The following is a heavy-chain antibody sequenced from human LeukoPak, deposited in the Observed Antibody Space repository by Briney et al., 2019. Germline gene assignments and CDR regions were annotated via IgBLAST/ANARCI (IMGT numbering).Heavy chain of an antibody. CDR2: IYYSGST. CDR3: ARGSGITMIVVVIGDAFDI. CDR1: GGSISSSSYY. J-gene: IGHJ3*02. D-gene: IGHD3-22*01. V-gene: IGHV4-39*07. Sequence: SETLSLTCTVSGGSISSSSYYWGWIRQPPGKGLEWIGSIYYSGSTYYNPSLKSRVTISVDTAKNQFSLKLSSVTAADTAVYYCARGSGITMIVVVIGDAFDIWGQGTMVTVSS.